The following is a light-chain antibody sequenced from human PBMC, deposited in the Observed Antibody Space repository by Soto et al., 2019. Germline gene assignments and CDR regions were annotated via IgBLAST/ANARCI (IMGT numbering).Light chain of an antibody. CDR2: GAS. J-gene: IGKJ1*01. CDR1: QSVSSN. Sequence: EIVITQSPSTLSVSPGERATPSCRASQSVSSNLAWYQQKPGQAPRLLIYGASTRATGIPARFSGSGSGTEFTLTIGSLQSEDFAVYYCQQYNNWPRTFGQGTKVDIK. CDR3: QQYNNWPRT. V-gene: IGKV3-15*01.